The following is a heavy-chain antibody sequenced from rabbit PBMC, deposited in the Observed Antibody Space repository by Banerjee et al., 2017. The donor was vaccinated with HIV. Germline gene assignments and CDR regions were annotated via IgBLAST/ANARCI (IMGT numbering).Heavy chain of an antibody. D-gene: IGHD6-1*01. CDR1: GFDFSSSYH. V-gene: IGHV1S45*01. CDR3: AREGTGYGGYGYGNTHNL. Sequence: QEQLKESGGGLVQPGGSLTLTCTASGFDFSSSYHMCWVRQAPGKGLEWIACIAAGSSGSTYYASWAKGRFTISKTSSTTVTLQMTSLTAADTATYFCAREGTGYGGYGYGNTHNLWGPGTMVTVS. J-gene: IGHJ4*01. CDR2: IAAGSSGST.